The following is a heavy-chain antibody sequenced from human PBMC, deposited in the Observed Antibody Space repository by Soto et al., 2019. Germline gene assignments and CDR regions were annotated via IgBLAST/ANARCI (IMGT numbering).Heavy chain of an antibody. V-gene: IGHV4-31*03. Sequence: PSETLSLTCTVSGGSLSSGCYYWSWIRQHPGKGLEWIGYIYYSGSTYYNPSLKSRVTISVDTSKNQFSLKLSSVTAADTAVYYCARDPIVVVPAAMDMRGYYYYGMDVWGQGTTVTVSS. CDR3: ARDPIVVVPAAMDMRGYYYYGMDV. J-gene: IGHJ6*02. D-gene: IGHD2-2*01. CDR2: IYYSGST. CDR1: GGSLSSGCYY.